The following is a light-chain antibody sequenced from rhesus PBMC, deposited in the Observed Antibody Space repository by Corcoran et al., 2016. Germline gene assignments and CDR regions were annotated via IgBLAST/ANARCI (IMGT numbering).Light chain of an antibody. J-gene: IGKJ4*01. CDR3: QQRNSYPLT. CDR2: AAA. CDR1: QGISNA. Sequence: DIHMTQSPSSLSAPVGDKVPIPFRALQGISNALAWSQQKPGKAPKLLNYAAANLQIGVPSRFSGSGSGTDFTLTISSLQPEDFAVYYCQQRNSYPLTFGGGTKVEIK. V-gene: IGKV1-33*01.